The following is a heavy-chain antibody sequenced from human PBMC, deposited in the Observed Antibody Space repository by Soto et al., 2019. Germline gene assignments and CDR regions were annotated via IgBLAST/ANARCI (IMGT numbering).Heavy chain of an antibody. D-gene: IGHD2-8*01. CDR1: GFTFSSYS. CDR2: ISSSSSTI. CDR3: ARDLDCTNGVCYSEAGIDY. J-gene: IGHJ4*02. Sequence: PGGSLRLSCAASGFTFSSYSMNWVRQAPGKGLEWVSYISSSSSTIYYADSVKGRFTISRDNAKNSLYLQMNSLRAEDTAVYYCARDLDCTNGVCYSEAGIDYWGQGTLVTVSS. V-gene: IGHV3-48*01.